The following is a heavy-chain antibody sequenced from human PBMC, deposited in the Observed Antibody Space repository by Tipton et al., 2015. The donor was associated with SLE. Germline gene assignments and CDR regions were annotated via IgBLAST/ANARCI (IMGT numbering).Heavy chain of an antibody. CDR3: ANSRFVPEAY. V-gene: IGHV3-30*02. CDR1: GFTFNWYW. D-gene: IGHD3-3*01. CDR2: IQNDGRNK. Sequence: SLRLSCGASGFTFNWYWMSWVRQAPGKRLEWLTFIQNDGRNKYYADSVKGRFTISRDNSKNTVSLQMNSLRADDTAVYYCANSRFVPEAYWGQGTLVTVSS. J-gene: IGHJ4*02.